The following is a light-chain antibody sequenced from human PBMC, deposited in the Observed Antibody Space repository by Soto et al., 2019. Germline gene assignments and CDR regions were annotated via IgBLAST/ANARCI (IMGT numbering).Light chain of an antibody. CDR2: SNN. CDR1: NIGAAYD. V-gene: IGLV1-40*01. J-gene: IGLJ3*02. Sequence: QSVLAQPPSVSGAPGQRVTISCSNIGAAYDVHWYQQLPGTAPKLLMYSNNQRPSGVPDRFSGSKSGTSASLAISGLQSEDEADYYCAVWDDSLTGWVFGGGTKLTVL. CDR3: AVWDDSLTGWV.